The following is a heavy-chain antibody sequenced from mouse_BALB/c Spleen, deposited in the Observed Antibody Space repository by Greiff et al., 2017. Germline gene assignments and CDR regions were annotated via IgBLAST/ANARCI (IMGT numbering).Heavy chain of an antibody. D-gene: IGHD2-3*01. V-gene: IGHV3-2*02. CDR1: GYSITSDYA. Sequence: EVMLVESGPGLVKPSQSLSLTCTVTGYSITSDYAWNWIRQFPGNKLEWMGYISYSGSTSYNPSLKSRISITRDTSKNQFFLQLNSVTTEDTATYYCARRTYDGYYVYFDYWGQGTTLTVSS. CDR2: ISYSGST. CDR3: ARRTYDGYYVYFDY. J-gene: IGHJ2*01.